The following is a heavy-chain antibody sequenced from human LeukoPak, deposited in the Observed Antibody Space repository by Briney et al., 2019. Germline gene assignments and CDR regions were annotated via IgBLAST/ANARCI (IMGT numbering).Heavy chain of an antibody. V-gene: IGHV3-23*01. CDR1: GVTFRNYA. CDR2: VRGSGITT. Sequence: GGSLRLSCAGSGVTFRNYAMSWVRQAPGKGLEWVATVRGSGITTFYADSVKGRFTISRDNSKNTLYLQMYSLRAEDTAVYYCAKDLGVTTDFDYWGQGTLVTVSS. CDR3: AKDLGVTTDFDY. D-gene: IGHD1-26*01. J-gene: IGHJ4*02.